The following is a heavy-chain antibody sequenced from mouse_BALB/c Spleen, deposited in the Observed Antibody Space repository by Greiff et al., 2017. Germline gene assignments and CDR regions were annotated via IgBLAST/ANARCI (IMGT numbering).Heavy chain of an antibody. CDR1: GYAFSSYW. J-gene: IGHJ3*01. D-gene: IGHD2-4*01. CDR2: IYPGDGDT. Sequence: QVQLKESGAELVRPGSSVKISCKASGYAFSSYWMNWVKQRPGQGLEWIGQIYPGDGDTNYNGKFKGKATLTADKSSSTAYMQLSSLTSEDSAVYFCARGDDYDSFAYWGQGTLVTVSA. V-gene: IGHV1-80*01. CDR3: ARGDDYDSFAY.